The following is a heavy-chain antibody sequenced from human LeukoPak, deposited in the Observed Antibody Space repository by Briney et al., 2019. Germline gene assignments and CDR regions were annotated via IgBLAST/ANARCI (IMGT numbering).Heavy chain of an antibody. J-gene: IGHJ3*02. V-gene: IGHV1-18*01. CDR3: ERVMAAATAFDI. CDR2: ISAYNGNT. Sequence: ASVKVSCKASGYTFTSYGISWVRQAPGQGLEWMLWISAYNGNTNYAQKLQGRVTMTTDTSTSTAYMELGSVRSDDAAVYFCERVMAAATAFDIWGQGTMLTVSS. D-gene: IGHD6-13*01. CDR1: GYTFTSYG.